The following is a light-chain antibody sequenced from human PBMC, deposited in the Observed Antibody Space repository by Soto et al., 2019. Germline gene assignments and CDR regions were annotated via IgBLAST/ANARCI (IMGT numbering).Light chain of an antibody. CDR2: GAS. V-gene: IGKV3-20*01. Sequence: EIVLTQSPGTLSLSPGQRATLSCRAIEILGSSYLAWYQQKPGQAPRLLIYGASGRATGIPDRFSGSGSGTDFTLTISRLEPEDSAVYYCQQYGGSPSITFGQGTRLEIK. CDR3: QQYGGSPSIT. J-gene: IGKJ5*01. CDR1: EILGSSY.